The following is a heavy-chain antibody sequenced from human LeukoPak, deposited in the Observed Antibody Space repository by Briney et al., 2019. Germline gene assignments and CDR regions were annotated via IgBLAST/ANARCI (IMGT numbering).Heavy chain of an antibody. CDR3: ARDQEYCSSTSCPLWFDP. J-gene: IGHJ5*02. Sequence: GGSLRLSCAASGFTFSSYSMNWVRQAPGKGLEWVSSISSSSSYIYYADSVKGRFTISRDNAKNSLYLQMNSLRAEDTAVYYCARDQEYCSSTSCPLWFDPWGQGTLVTVSS. CDR1: GFTFSSYS. D-gene: IGHD2-2*01. V-gene: IGHV3-21*01. CDR2: ISSSSSYI.